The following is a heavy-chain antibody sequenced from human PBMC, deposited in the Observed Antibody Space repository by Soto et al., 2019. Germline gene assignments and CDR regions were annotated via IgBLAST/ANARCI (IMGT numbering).Heavy chain of an antibody. CDR2: ISAYIDIA. V-gene: IGHV1-69*04. D-gene: IGHD2-2*01. Sequence: GASVKVSCKASGFTFTSYAMSWVRQAPGQGLEWMGRISAYIDIANYAQKFQGRVTITADKSTSTAYMELSSLRSEDTAVYYWARDCSSTSCYAYPWGQGTLVTVSS. CDR3: ARDCSSTSCYAYP. J-gene: IGHJ5*02. CDR1: GFTFTSYA.